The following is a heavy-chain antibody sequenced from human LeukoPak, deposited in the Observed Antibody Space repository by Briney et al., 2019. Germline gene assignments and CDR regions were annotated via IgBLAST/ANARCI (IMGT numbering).Heavy chain of an antibody. Sequence: SVKVSCKASGYTFTSYDINWVRQAPGQGLEWMGGIIPIFGSANYAQKFQGRVTITADESTSTAYMELSSLRSEDTAVYYCARDGRYCSSTSCTRGWFDPWGQGTLVTVSS. J-gene: IGHJ5*02. CDR1: GYTFTSYD. D-gene: IGHD2-2*01. CDR2: IIPIFGSA. CDR3: ARDGRYCSSTSCTRGWFDP. V-gene: IGHV1-69*13.